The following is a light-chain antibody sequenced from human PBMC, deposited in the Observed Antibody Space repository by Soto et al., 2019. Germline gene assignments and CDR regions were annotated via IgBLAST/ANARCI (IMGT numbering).Light chain of an antibody. Sequence: EIVMTQSPLSLPVTPGEPASISCRSSQSLLHSDGNNYMGWYLQKPGHSPQLLIYLGSNRASGVPDRFSGSGSGTDFTLKSSRVEAEDVGVYYCMQALQTPTFGRGTKVEIK. CDR2: LGS. CDR1: QSLLHSDGNNY. J-gene: IGKJ4*01. CDR3: MQALQTPT. V-gene: IGKV2-28*01.